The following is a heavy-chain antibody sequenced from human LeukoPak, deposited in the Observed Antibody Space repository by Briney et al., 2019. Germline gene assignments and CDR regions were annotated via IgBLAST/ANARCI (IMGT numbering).Heavy chain of an antibody. CDR1: GGTFSSYA. J-gene: IGHJ5*02. V-gene: IGHV1-69*05. CDR2: IIPIFGTA. CDR3: ASWHSSSWLNWFDP. D-gene: IGHD6-13*01. Sequence: ASVEVSCKASGGTFSSYAISWVRQASGQGLEWMGGIIPIFGTANYAQKFQGRVTITTDESTSTAYMELSSLRSEDTAVYYCASWHSSSWLNWFDPWGQGTLVTVSS.